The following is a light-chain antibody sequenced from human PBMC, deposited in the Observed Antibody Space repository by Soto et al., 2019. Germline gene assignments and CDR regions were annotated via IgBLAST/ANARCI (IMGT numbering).Light chain of an antibody. CDR3: QQLNTYSS. Sequence: EFLLTQSPGTLSLSPGERVTISCRASQTVRNNYLAWYQQKPGQAPRLLIYDASSRATGIPDRFSGGGSGTYFTLTISSLQPEDFATYFCQQLNTYSSFGGGTKVDI. J-gene: IGKJ4*01. CDR2: DAS. CDR1: QTVRNNY. V-gene: IGKV3D-20*02.